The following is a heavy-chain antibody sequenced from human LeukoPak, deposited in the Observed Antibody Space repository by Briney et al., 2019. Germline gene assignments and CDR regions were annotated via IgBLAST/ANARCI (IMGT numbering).Heavy chain of an antibody. CDR1: GGTFSSYA. CDR3: ARGFGELRFLEPNPLGNAFDI. CDR2: IFPIFGTA. Sequence: GASVKVSCKASGGTFSSYAISWVRQAPGQGLEWMGGIFPIFGTANYAQKFQGRVTITADKSTSTAYMELSSLRSEDTAVYYCARGFGELRFLEPNPLGNAFDIWGQGTMVTVSS. D-gene: IGHD3-3*01. V-gene: IGHV1-69*06. J-gene: IGHJ3*02.